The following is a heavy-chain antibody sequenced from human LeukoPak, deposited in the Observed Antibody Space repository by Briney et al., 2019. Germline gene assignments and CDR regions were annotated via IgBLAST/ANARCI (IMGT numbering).Heavy chain of an antibody. CDR1: GGSFSGYY. D-gene: IGHD1-1*01. J-gene: IGHJ6*04. CDR3: ARYNWNDDGMDV. V-gene: IGHV4-34*01. CDR2: INHSGST. Sequence: PSETLSLTCAVYGGSFSGYYWSWIRQPPGKGLEWIGEINHSGSTNYNPSLKSRVTISVDTSKNQFSLKLSSVTAADTAVYYCARYNWNDDGMDVWGKGTTVTVFS.